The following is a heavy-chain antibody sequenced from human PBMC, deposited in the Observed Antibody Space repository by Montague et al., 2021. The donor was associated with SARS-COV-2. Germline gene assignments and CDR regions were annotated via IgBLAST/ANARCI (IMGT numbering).Heavy chain of an antibody. Sequence: SETLSLTCTVSGGSISSSSYYWGWLRQPPGKGLEWIGSLSYSGSTYSTPSLKSRVTISVDTSKIQFSLKLSSVTAADTAVYYCASPTYYYDSSGSDAFDVWGQGTMVTVSS. CDR3: ASPTYYYDSSGSDAFDV. CDR2: LSYSGST. V-gene: IGHV4-39*01. D-gene: IGHD3-22*01. CDR1: GGSISSSSYY. J-gene: IGHJ3*01.